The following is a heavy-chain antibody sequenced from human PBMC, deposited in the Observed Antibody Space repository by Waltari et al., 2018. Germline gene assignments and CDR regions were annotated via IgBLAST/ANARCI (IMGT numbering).Heavy chain of an antibody. Sequence: EVLLVESGGGLIQPGTSLRLACAASGFPFEAYAMHWVRQPPGKGLEWVSTINWNSVTMTYADSVTGRFTISRDNDKNSLFLEMNSLRPEDTALYYCARGLTDTYHYHYYMDVWGRGTTVTVSS. CDR1: GFPFEAYA. CDR2: INWNSVTM. D-gene: IGHD3-16*02. CDR3: ARGLTDTYHYHYYMDV. J-gene: IGHJ6*03. V-gene: IGHV3-9*01.